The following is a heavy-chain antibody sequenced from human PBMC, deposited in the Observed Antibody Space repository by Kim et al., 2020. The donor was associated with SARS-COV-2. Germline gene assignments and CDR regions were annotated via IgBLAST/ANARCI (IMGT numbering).Heavy chain of an antibody. V-gene: IGHV3-48*03. J-gene: IGHJ4*02. CDR2: ISSSGSTI. Sequence: GGSLRLSCAASGFTFSSYEMNWVRQAPGKGLEWVSYISSSGSTIYYADSVKGRFTISRDNAKNSLYLQMNSLRAEDTAVYYCARDRRCSYGSYFDYWGQGTLVTVSS. D-gene: IGHD5-18*01. CDR3: ARDRRCSYGSYFDY. CDR1: GFTFSSYE.